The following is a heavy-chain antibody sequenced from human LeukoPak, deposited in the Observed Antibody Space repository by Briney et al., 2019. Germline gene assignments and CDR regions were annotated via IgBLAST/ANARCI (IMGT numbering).Heavy chain of an antibody. CDR3: ARGEEHGSGTVHFDY. CDR2: IYHGGST. D-gene: IGHD3-10*01. CDR1: GDSISNSHW. J-gene: IGHJ4*02. V-gene: IGHV4-4*02. Sequence: SGTLSLTCAVSGDSISNSHWWSWVRQPPRKGLEWIGEIYHGGSTNFNPSLKSRVTISVDRSNNQFSLRLTSVTAADTAVYYCARGEEHGSGTVHFDYWGQGTLVTVSS.